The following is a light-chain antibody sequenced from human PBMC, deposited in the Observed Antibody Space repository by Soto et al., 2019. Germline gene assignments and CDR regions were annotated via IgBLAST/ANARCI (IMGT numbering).Light chain of an antibody. J-gene: IGKJ1*01. V-gene: IGKV1-5*01. CDR3: QHPRWT. CDR2: DAS. Sequence: DIQLTQSPSTLSASIGDRVTITCRASQSINRWLAWYQQKPGKAPKPLIYDASSLESGVPSRFSGSGSGTDFTLTITSLQPDDFATYYCQHPRWTFGQGTKVEIK. CDR1: QSINRW.